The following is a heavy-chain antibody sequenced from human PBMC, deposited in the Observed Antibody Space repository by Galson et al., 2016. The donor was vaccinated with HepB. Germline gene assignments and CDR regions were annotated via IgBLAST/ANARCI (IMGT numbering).Heavy chain of an antibody. CDR3: AKDNYGDHAFAY. Sequence: SLRLSCAASGFTFSSYVLSWVRQPPGKGLEWVSAIRADGRNTYYAASVKGRFTISRDNSKNTVYLQMNSLRAEDTAVYYCAKDNYGDHAFAYWGQGTLVTVSS. CDR2: IRADGRNT. V-gene: IGHV3-23*01. J-gene: IGHJ4*02. CDR1: GFTFSSYV. D-gene: IGHD4-17*01.